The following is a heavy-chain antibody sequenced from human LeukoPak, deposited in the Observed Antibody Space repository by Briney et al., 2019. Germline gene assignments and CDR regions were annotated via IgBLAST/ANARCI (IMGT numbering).Heavy chain of an antibody. V-gene: IGHV3-21*01. CDR3: ARAPEQWLVPAEVDY. CDR2: ISSSSSYI. D-gene: IGHD6-19*01. CDR1: GFTFSSYS. Sequence: GGSLRLSCAASGFTFSSYSMNWVRQAPGKGLEWVSSISSSSSYIYYADSVKGRFTISRDNARNSLYLQMNSLRAEDTAVYYCARAPEQWLVPAEVDYWGQGTPVTVSS. J-gene: IGHJ4*02.